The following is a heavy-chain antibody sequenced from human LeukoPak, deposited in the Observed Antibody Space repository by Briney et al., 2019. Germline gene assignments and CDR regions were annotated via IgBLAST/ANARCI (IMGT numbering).Heavy chain of an antibody. J-gene: IGHJ4*02. CDR1: GGSINSYY. V-gene: IGHV4-59*12. CDR3: AREYSYGSSYFDY. D-gene: IGHD5-18*01. CDR2: IYYSGST. Sequence: PSETLSLTCTVSGGSINSYYWNWIRQSPGKGLEWIGYIYYSGSTYYNPSLKSRVTISVDTSKNQFSLKLSSVTAADTAVYYCAREYSYGSSYFDYWGQGTLVTVSS.